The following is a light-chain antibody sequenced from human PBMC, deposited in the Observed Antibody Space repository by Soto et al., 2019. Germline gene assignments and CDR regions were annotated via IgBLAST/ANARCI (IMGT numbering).Light chain of an antibody. V-gene: IGKV3-20*01. J-gene: IGKJ4*01. CDR3: QQFSSYPLT. Sequence: VLTQSPGTLSLSPGESAPLSCRASQTVSITYLTWYQQKPGQAPRLLIYDASSRATGIPDRFRGGGSGTDFTLTISRLEPEDFAVYYCQQFSSYPLTFGGGTKVDIK. CDR2: DAS. CDR1: QTVSITY.